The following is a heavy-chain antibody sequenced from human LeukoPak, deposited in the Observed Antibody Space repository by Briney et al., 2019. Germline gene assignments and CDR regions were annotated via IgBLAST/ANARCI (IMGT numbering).Heavy chain of an antibody. CDR3: ARGRFRSPNWFDP. V-gene: IGHV4-34*01. CDR2: INHSGST. CDR1: GGSFSGYY. D-gene: IGHD1-14*01. Sequence: SETLSLTCAVYGGSFSGYYWSWIRQPPGKGLEWIGEINHSGSTNYNPSLKSRVTISVDTSKNQFYLKLSSVTAADTAVYYCARGRFRSPNWFDPWGQGTLVTVSS. J-gene: IGHJ5*02.